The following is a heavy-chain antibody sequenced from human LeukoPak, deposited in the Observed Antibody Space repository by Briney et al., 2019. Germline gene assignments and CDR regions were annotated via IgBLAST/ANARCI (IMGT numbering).Heavy chain of an antibody. CDR1: GGSISSYY. Sequence: SETLSLTCTVSGGSISSYYWSWIRQPPGKGLEWIGYIYYSGSTNYNPSLKSRVTMSVDTSKNQFSLKLSSVTAADTAVYYCAREGVLRFLEWSLGYFDYWGQGTLVTVSS. D-gene: IGHD3-3*01. J-gene: IGHJ4*02. V-gene: IGHV4-59*01. CDR3: AREGVLRFLEWSLGYFDY. CDR2: IYYSGST.